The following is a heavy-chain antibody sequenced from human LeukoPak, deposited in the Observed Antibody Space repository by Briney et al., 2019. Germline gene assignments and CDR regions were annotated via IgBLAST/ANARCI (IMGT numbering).Heavy chain of an antibody. V-gene: IGHV4-39*07. CDR2: GDYSGGT. Sequence: SETLSLTCTVSGDSFTSVTDYWAWIRQPPGKGLEWIASGDYSGGTYYNPSLESRVTISVDTSKNQFSLKLSSVTAADTAVYYCARFGPLYYYGSGRGTYAFDIWGQGTMVTVSS. CDR1: GDSFTSVTDY. CDR3: ARFGPLYYYGSGRGTYAFDI. D-gene: IGHD3-10*01. J-gene: IGHJ3*02.